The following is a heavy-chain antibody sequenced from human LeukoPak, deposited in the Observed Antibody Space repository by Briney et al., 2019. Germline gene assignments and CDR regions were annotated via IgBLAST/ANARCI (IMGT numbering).Heavy chain of an antibody. V-gene: IGHV1-69*06. J-gene: IGHJ3*01. CDR2: IIPIFDRP. CDR3: ARDAQWELRAFDV. Sequence: ASVKVSCKTIGGRFKSYGFSWVRQAPGQGLEWMGGIIPIFDRPTYAQKFEGRVTITADKSTNTTYMEITSLTSADSAVYYCARDAQWELRAFDVWGRGTMVIVSS. CDR1: GGRFKSYG. D-gene: IGHD1-26*01.